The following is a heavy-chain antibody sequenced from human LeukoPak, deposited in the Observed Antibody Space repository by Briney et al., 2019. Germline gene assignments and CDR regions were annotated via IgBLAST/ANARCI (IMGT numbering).Heavy chain of an antibody. CDR3: ARRAGAYSHPYDY. D-gene: IGHD4/OR15-4a*01. V-gene: IGHV3-53*01. CDR2: IYSGTI. CDR1: GFTFDDYA. Sequence: GGSLRLSCAASGFTFDDYAMHWVRQAPGKGLEWVSFIYSGTIHYSDSVKGRFTISRDNSKNTLYLQMNSLRAEDTAVYYCARRAGAYSHPYDYWGQGTLVTVSS. J-gene: IGHJ4*02.